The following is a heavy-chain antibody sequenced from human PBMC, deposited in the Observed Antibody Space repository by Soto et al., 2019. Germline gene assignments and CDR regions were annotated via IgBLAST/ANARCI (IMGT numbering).Heavy chain of an antibody. J-gene: IGHJ6*02. CDR1: GFTFSSYG. CDR3: AKDPRYFDWLLLIGGMDV. D-gene: IGHD3-9*01. CDR2: ISYDGSNK. V-gene: IGHV3-30*18. Sequence: QVQLVESGGGVVQPGRSLRLSCAASGFTFSSYGMHWVRQAPGKGLEWVAVISYDGSNKYYADSVKGRFTISRDNSKNTLYLQMNSLRAEDTAVYYCAKDPRYFDWLLLIGGMDVWGQGTTVTVSS.